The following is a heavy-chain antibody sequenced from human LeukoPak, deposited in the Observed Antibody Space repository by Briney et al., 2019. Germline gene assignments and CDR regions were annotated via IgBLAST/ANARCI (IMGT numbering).Heavy chain of an antibody. CDR2: IYTSGST. Sequence: KPSETLSLTCTVSGGSISAYYWSWIRQPAGKGLEWIGRIYTSGSTNYNPSLKSRVTMSLDTSKNRFSLKLSSVTAADTAVYYCARGIYCSSTTCYYYYYYMDVWGKGTTVTVSS. D-gene: IGHD2-2*01. CDR1: GGSISAYY. J-gene: IGHJ6*03. CDR3: ARGIYCSSTTCYYYYYYMDV. V-gene: IGHV4-4*07.